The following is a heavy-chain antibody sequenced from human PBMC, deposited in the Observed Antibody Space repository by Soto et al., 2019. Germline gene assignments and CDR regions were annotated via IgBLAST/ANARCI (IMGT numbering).Heavy chain of an antibody. J-gene: IGHJ3*02. V-gene: IGHV1-18*01. D-gene: IGHD3-9*01. CDR2: INAGNGNT. Sequence: ASVKVCCKASGYALIEYGMKWVRQAPGQGLEWMGWINAGNGNTKYSQKFQGRVTITADKSTSTAYMELSSLRSEDTAVYYCARDNDILTGPYAFDIWGQGTMVTVSS. CDR1: GYALIEYG. CDR3: ARDNDILTGPYAFDI.